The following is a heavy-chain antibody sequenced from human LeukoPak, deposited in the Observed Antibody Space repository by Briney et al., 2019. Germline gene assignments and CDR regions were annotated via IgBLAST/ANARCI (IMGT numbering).Heavy chain of an antibody. J-gene: IGHJ4*02. CDR3: ARDPVGYGSDFDY. D-gene: IGHD3-10*01. CDR2: IYYSGST. Sequence: PSETLSLTCTVSGGSISSYYWSWIRQPPGKGLEWIGYIYYSGSTYYNPSLKSRVTISVDTSKNQFSLKLSSVTTADTAVYYCARDPVGYGSDFDYWGQGTLVTVSS. CDR1: GGSISSYY. V-gene: IGHV4-30-4*01.